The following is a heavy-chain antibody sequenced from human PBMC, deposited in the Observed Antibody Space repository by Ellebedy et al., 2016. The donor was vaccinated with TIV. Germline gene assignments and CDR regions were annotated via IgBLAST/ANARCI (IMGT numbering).Heavy chain of an antibody. CDR1: GFTFSNYG. Sequence: PGGSLRLSCAASGFTFSNYGMHWVRQAPGKGLEWVAVISYDGTNKYYADSVKGRFAISRDNAKNSLYLQMNSLRAEDTAVYYCARYGNLGYWGQGTLVTVSS. D-gene: IGHD1-1*01. CDR3: ARYGNLGY. V-gene: IGHV3-30*03. J-gene: IGHJ4*02. CDR2: ISYDGTNK.